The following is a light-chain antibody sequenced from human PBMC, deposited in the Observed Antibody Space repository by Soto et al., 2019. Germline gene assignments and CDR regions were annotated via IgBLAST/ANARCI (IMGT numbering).Light chain of an antibody. V-gene: IGLV3-9*01. Sequence: SSELTQPLSVSVALGQTARITCGGNNIGSKNVHWYQQKPGQAPVLVIYRDSNRPSGIPERFSGSNSGNTATLTISRAQVGDEADYYCQVWDSSVVFGGGTKLTVL. CDR2: RDS. CDR1: NIGSKN. J-gene: IGLJ2*01. CDR3: QVWDSSVV.